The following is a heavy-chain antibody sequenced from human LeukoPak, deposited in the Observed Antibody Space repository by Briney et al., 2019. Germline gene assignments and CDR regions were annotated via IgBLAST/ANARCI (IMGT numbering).Heavy chain of an antibody. Sequence: GGSLRLSCAASGFTFSSYEMNWVRQAPGKGLEWVAVISYDGSNKYYADSVKGRFTISRDNSKNTLYLQMNSLRAEDTAVYYCAKEGEGLLYDILTGYPDYWGQGTLVTVSS. CDR2: ISYDGSNK. CDR1: GFTFSSYE. J-gene: IGHJ4*02. CDR3: AKEGEGLLYDILTGYPDY. V-gene: IGHV3-30*04. D-gene: IGHD3-9*01.